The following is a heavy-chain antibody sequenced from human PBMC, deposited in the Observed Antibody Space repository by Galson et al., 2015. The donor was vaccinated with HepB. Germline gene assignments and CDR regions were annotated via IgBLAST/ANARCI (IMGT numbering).Heavy chain of an antibody. Sequence: ETLSLTCTVSGGSISSSSYYWGWIRQPPGKGLEWIGSMYYSGSTYYNPSLKSRVTISVDTSKNQFSLKLSSVTAADTAVYYCARGRVVVVPAATYFDYWGQGTLVTVSS. V-gene: IGHV4-39*01. CDR3: ARGRVVVVPAATYFDY. D-gene: IGHD2-2*01. J-gene: IGHJ4*02. CDR2: MYYSGST. CDR1: GGSISSSSYY.